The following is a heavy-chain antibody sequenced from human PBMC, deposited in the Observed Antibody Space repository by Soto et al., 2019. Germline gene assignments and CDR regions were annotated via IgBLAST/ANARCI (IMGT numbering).Heavy chain of an antibody. CDR2: ISYDGSNK. J-gene: IGHJ6*02. Sequence: QVQLVESGGGVVQPGRSLRLSCAASGFTFSSYAMHWVRQAPGKGLEWVAVISYDGSNKYYADSVKGRFTISRDNSKNTVDLQRNSVIAEDKAVSYCASNRGYYDSSGYYAHNTYGFGVWGQGPTVTVSS. CDR1: GFTFSSYA. D-gene: IGHD3-22*01. CDR3: ASNRGYYDSSGYYAHNTYGFGV. V-gene: IGHV3-30-3*01.